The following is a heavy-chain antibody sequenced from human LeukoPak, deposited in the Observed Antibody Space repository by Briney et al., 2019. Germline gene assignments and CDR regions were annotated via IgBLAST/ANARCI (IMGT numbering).Heavy chain of an antibody. J-gene: IGHJ4*02. Sequence: GGSLRLSCAASGFTFSSYARSWVRQAPGKGLEWVSAIRGSGGSTYYADSVKGRFTISRDNSKNTLYLQMNSLRAEDTAVYYCAKDGGYCSSTSCYYFDYWGQGTLVTVSS. CDR1: GFTFSSYA. CDR3: AKDGGYCSSTSCYYFDY. V-gene: IGHV3-23*01. CDR2: IRGSGGST. D-gene: IGHD2-2*01.